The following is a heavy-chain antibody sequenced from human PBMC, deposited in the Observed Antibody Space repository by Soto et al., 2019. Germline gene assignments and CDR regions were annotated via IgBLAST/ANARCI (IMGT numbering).Heavy chain of an antibody. CDR2: MYYRGTT. CDR1: GDSIRSSSHY. J-gene: IGHJ4*02. V-gene: IGHV4-39*01. D-gene: IGHD3-9*01. Sequence: QLQLRESGPGLVRPSETLSLTCTVSGDSIRSSSHYWGWIRQPPGRGLEWIGTMYYRGTTYYKPSLSSRVTIAVDTSRNQFSLKLTSVTSADTAVYYWARYFDWLYHFGYWGQGTLVPVSS. CDR3: ARYFDWLYHFGY.